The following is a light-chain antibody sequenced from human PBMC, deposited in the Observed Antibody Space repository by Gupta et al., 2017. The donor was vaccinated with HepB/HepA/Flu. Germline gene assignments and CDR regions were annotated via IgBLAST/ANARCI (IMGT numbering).Light chain of an antibody. V-gene: IGKV1-39*01. J-gene: IGKJ2*01. CDR3: QQSYSTPET. Sequence: DIQMTQSPSSLSASVGDRVTITCRASQSISRYLNCYQQKPGRAPKLLIYAASTLQSGDPSRFSGSGSGTEFTLTISSLQPEDFATYYGQQSYSTPETFGQGTKLEIK. CDR2: AAS. CDR1: QSISRY.